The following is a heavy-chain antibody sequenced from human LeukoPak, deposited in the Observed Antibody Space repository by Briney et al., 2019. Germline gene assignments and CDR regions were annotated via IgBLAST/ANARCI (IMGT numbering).Heavy chain of an antibody. D-gene: IGHD2-2*01. J-gene: IGHJ2*01. CDR2: ISAYNDNT. CDR1: GYTFTSYG. V-gene: IGHV1-18*01. CDR3: ARTCSTSCPYWYFDL. Sequence: ASVKVSCKASGYTFTSYGISWVRQAPGQGLEWMGWISAYNDNTNYAQKLQGRVTMTTDTSTSTAYMDLRSLRSDDTAVYYCARTCSTSCPYWYFDLWGRGTLATVSS.